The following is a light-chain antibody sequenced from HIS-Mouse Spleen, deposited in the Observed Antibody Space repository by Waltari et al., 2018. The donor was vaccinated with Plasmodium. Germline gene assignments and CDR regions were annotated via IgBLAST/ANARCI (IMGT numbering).Light chain of an antibody. CDR3: QQYYSTPPYT. Sequence: DIVMTQSPDSLAVSLGERATIHCNSSQSVLYSSNNKNYLAWYQQKPGQPPKLLIYWASTRESGVPDRFSGSGSGTDFTLTISSLQAEDVAVYYCQQYYSTPPYTFGQGTKLEIK. V-gene: IGKV4-1*01. J-gene: IGKJ2*01. CDR1: QSVLYSSNNKNY. CDR2: WAS.